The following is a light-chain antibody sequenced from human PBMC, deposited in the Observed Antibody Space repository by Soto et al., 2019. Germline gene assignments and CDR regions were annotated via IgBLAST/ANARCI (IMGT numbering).Light chain of an antibody. V-gene: IGKV1-27*01. CDR2: GAF. J-gene: IGKJ1*01. CDR1: QYIGNH. CDR3: QPYDKAPCT. Sequence: DIQMTQSPSSLSASVGGRVSITCRASQYIGNHLAWYQQKAGKSPRLLIFGAFTIPSGVPSRFSGSGSGTDFTLTINNVQPEDVATDYCQPYDKAPCTFGQGTKV.